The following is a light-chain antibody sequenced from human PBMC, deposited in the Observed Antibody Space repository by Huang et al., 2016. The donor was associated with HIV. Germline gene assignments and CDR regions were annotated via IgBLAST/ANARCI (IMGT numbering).Light chain of an antibody. Sequence: EIVLTQSPATLSLSPGETATLSCRASQSVDIFLAWFQQNPGQAPRLLIYDASTRATGVPDRFSASGSGTDITRTIVSLEPEDFAVYYCQQRSIWPRLTFGGGTKVEIK. J-gene: IGKJ4*01. CDR1: QSVDIF. CDR2: DAS. V-gene: IGKV3-11*01. CDR3: QQRSIWPRLT.